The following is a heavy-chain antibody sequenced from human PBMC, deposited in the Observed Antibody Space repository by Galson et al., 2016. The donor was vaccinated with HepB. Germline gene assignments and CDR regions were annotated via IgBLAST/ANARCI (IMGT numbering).Heavy chain of an antibody. Sequence: SETLSLTCTVSGGSISGYYWSWIRQPPGKGLEWIAYIYSSVSTHYNPSLKSRVTISMDATKNQSSLKLNSVTAADTAVYFCARVVYAGYSILGYYFDSWGQGTLVTVSS. CDR3: ARVVYAGYSILGYYFDS. J-gene: IGHJ4*02. D-gene: IGHD4-23*01. V-gene: IGHV4-4*08. CDR2: IYSSVST. CDR1: GGSISGYY.